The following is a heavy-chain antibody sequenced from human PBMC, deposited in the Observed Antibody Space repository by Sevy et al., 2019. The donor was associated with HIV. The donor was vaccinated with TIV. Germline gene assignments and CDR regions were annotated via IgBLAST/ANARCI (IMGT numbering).Heavy chain of an antibody. CDR3: ARVRKDIVVVPAGHRYYYYMDV. Sequence: SETLSLTCTVSGGSISSYYWSWIRQPPGKGLEWIGYIYYSGSTNYNPSLKSRVTISVDTSKNQFSLKLSSVTAADTAVYYCARVRKDIVVVPAGHRYYYYMDVWGKGTTVTVSS. CDR1: GGSISSYY. V-gene: IGHV4-59*01. D-gene: IGHD2-2*01. J-gene: IGHJ6*03. CDR2: IYYSGST.